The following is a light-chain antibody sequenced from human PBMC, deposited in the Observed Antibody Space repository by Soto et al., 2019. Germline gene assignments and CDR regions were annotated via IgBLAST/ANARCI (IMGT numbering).Light chain of an antibody. CDR1: SGHSSYA. J-gene: IGLJ2*01. Sequence: QAVLTQSPSASASLGASVKLTCTLSSGHSSYAIAWHQKQPGKGPRYLMDLNNDGSHTKGDGIPDRFSGSSSGADLFLIISSLQSEDEADYYCQTWGTGFQFFGGGTKLTVL. V-gene: IGLV4-69*01. CDR2: LNNDGSH. CDR3: QTWGTGFQF.